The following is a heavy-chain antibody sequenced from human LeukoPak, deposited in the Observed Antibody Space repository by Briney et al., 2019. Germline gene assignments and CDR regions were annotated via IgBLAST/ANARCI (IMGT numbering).Heavy chain of an antibody. CDR2: ISYDGSNK. CDR3: ARESGYCSSTSCYPYYYYGMDV. D-gene: IGHD2-2*01. Sequence: GGSLRLSCAASGLTFSSYAMHWVRQAPGKGLEWVAVISYDGSNKYYADSVKGRFTISRDNSKNTLYLQMNSLRAEDTAVYYCARESGYCSSTSCYPYYYYGMDVWGQGTTVTVSS. CDR1: GLTFSSYA. J-gene: IGHJ6*02. V-gene: IGHV3-30-3*01.